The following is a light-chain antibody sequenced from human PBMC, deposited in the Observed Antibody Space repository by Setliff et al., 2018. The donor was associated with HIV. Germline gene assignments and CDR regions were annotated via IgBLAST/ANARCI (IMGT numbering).Light chain of an antibody. CDR1: SSDIGSSNF. J-gene: IGLJ1*01. Sequence: QSVLAQPASVSGSPGQSITISCTGTSSDIGSSNFVSWYQQHPGKAPKVMIYNVDKRPSGVSNRFSGSKSGNTASLTISGLQTEDEADYYCSSYSIHNLYVFATGTKVTVL. V-gene: IGLV2-14*03. CDR3: SSYSIHNLYV. CDR2: NVD.